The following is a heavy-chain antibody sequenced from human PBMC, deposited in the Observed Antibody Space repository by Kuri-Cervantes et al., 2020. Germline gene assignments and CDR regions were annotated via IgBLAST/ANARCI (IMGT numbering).Heavy chain of an antibody. CDR2: IYSCGST. Sequence: GESLKISCAASGFTVSSNYMSWVRQAPGKGLEWVSVIYSCGSTYYADSVKGRFTISRDNSKNTLYLQMNSLRAEDTALYYCAKDSFYDSSSFDYWGQGTLVTVSS. D-gene: IGHD5/OR15-5a*01. V-gene: IGHV3-53*05. CDR1: GFTVSSNY. CDR3: AKDSFYDSSSFDY. J-gene: IGHJ4*02.